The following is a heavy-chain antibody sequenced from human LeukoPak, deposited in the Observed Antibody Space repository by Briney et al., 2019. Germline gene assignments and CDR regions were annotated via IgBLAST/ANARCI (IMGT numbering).Heavy chain of an antibody. V-gene: IGHV1-18*01. J-gene: IGHJ4*02. D-gene: IGHD3-22*01. CDR2: ISAYSANT. CDR1: GYTFNNYG. Sequence: ASVKVSCKASGYTFNNYGINLVRQAPGQGLEWMGWISAYSANTNYAQSLQGRVTMTTDTSTSTAYMELRSLRSDDAAVYYCARGSYYYDPYYFDYWGQGTQVTVSS. CDR3: ARGSYYYDPYYFDY.